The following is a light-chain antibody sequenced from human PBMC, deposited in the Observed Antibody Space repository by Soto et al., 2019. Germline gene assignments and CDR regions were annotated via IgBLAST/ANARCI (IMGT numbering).Light chain of an antibody. CDR2: GAF. CDR3: QQYKNWPS. Sequence: EIVMTQSPATLSVSPGERATLSCRASQSVSSNLAWYQQKPGQAPRLLIYGAFTRATGIQARFSGSGSGTEFTLTISSLQSEDFADYYCQQYKNWPSFGQGTKLEIK. V-gene: IGKV3-15*01. CDR1: QSVSSN. J-gene: IGKJ2*01.